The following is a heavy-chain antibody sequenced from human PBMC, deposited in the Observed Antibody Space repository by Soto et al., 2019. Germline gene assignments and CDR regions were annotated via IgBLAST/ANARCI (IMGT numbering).Heavy chain of an antibody. CDR2: ISRSEGS. CDR3: ATQTISYTWDV. Sequence: QVQLQESGPGLVKPSGTLSLSCAVSGGAITHTKWWTWVRQAPGKGLEWISEISRSEGSTYNPSLKGRVAMSLETSNNPFSLRLSSVPAADTAVYYCATQTISYTWDVWGQGTTVTVS. J-gene: IGHJ6*02. V-gene: IGHV4-4*02. CDR1: GGAITHTKW. D-gene: IGHD1-1*01.